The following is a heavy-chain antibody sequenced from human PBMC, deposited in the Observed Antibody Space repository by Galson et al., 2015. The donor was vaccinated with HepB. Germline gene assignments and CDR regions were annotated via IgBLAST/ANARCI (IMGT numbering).Heavy chain of an antibody. Sequence: SETLSLTCTVSGGSISSSSYYWGWIRQPPGKGLEWIGSIYYSGSTYYNPSLKSRVTISVDTSKNQFSLKLSSVTAADTAVYYCARGTPTIFGVVRGPVDYWGQGTLVTVSS. D-gene: IGHD3-3*01. J-gene: IGHJ4*02. CDR3: ARGTPTIFGVVRGPVDY. CDR1: GGSISSSSYY. V-gene: IGHV4-39*07. CDR2: IYYSGST.